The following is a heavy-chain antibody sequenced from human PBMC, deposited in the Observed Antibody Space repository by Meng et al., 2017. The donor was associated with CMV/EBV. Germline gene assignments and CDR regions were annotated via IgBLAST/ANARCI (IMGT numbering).Heavy chain of an antibody. CDR2: IRYDGSNK. CDR3: ARVKVENYDYVWGSYRQYYFDY. D-gene: IGHD3-16*02. CDR1: GIIFTTYG. V-gene: IGHV3-30*02. Sequence: GGSLRLSCAPSGIIFTTYGLHWVRQAPGKGLEWVAFIRYDGSNKYYADSVKGRFTISRDNSKNTMYLQMNSLRGEDTAIYYCARVKVENYDYVWGSYRQYYFDYWGQGTLVTVSS. J-gene: IGHJ4*02.